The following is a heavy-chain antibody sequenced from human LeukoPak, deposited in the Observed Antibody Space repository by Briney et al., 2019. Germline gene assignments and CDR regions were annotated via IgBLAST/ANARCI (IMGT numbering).Heavy chain of an antibody. J-gene: IGHJ4*02. CDR1: GGSTSNYF. Sequence: SETLSLTCTVSGGSTSNYFCTWLRQSAGKGLEWIGLIHTSGSTNYNPSLKSRVSMSVDTSKNQFSLKLSSVTAADTAVYYCARDPEGHGYYFDYWGQGALVTVSS. CDR2: IHTSGST. CDR3: ARDPEGHGYYFDY. V-gene: IGHV4-4*07. D-gene: IGHD3-3*01.